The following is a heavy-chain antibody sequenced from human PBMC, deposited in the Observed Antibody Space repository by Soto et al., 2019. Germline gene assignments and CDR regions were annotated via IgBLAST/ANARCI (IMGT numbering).Heavy chain of an antibody. D-gene: IGHD5-18*01. J-gene: IGHJ6*02. Sequence: QVQLVETGGGVVQPGRSLRLSCAASGFTFSSYGMHWVRQAPGKGLEWVAVISYDGSNKYYADSVKGRFTISRDNSKNTLYLQMNSLRAEDTAVYYCAKDSAMATYYYYGMDVWGQGTTVTVSS. CDR1: GFTFSSYG. CDR3: AKDSAMATYYYYGMDV. CDR2: ISYDGSNK. V-gene: IGHV3-30*18.